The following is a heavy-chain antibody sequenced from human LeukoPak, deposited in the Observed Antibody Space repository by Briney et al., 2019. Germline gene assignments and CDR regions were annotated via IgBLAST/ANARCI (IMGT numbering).Heavy chain of an antibody. J-gene: IGHJ6*02. CDR3: ARDGEYYYGMDV. CDR1: GFTFSSYS. CDR2: ISSSSSYI. Sequence: GGSLRLSCAASGFTFSSYSMNWVRRAPGKGLEWVSSISSSSSYIYYADSVKGRFTISRDNAKNSLYLQMNSLRAEDTAVYYCARDGEYYYGMDVWGQGTTVTVSS. V-gene: IGHV3-21*01.